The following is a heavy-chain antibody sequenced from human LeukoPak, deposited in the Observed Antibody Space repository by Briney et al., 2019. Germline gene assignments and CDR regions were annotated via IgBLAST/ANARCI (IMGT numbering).Heavy chain of an antibody. D-gene: IGHD4-17*01. V-gene: IGHV4-4*07. Sequence: SETLSLTCTVSGGSISSYYWSWIRQPAGKGLEWIGRIYTSGSTNYNPSLKSRVTMSVDTSKNQFSLKLSSVTAADTAVYYCARDHTKYGNDAFDIWGQGTMVTVSS. CDR2: IYTSGST. J-gene: IGHJ3*02. CDR1: GGSISSYY. CDR3: ARDHTKYGNDAFDI.